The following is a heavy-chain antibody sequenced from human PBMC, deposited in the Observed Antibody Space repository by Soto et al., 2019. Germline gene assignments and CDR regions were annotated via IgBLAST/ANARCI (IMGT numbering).Heavy chain of an antibody. CDR2: LYWDDDK. Sequence: QITLKESGPTLVKPTQTLTLTCTFSGFSLSSTRMAVVWIRQPPGKALEWLALLYWDDDKRYSPFLKSRLTISKDTSKNQVVLTMSNMDPVDTARYYCAHIVVAGLGYYFDYWGQGTLVNVSS. CDR3: AHIVVAGLGYYFDY. CDR1: GFSLSSTRMA. V-gene: IGHV2-5*02. D-gene: IGHD6-19*01. J-gene: IGHJ4*02.